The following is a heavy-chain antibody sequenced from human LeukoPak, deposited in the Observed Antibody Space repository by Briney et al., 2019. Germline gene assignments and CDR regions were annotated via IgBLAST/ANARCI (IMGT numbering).Heavy chain of an antibody. Sequence: PGGSLRLSCTASAFTFSNYDMHWVRQAPGKGLEWVAFIRYDGSNKSYADSVKVRFTISRDNSKNTLYLQVSSLRAEDTAVYYCAREGMTTLPYYFDYWGQGTLVTVSS. J-gene: IGHJ4*02. CDR2: IRYDGSNK. D-gene: IGHD4-11*01. CDR1: AFTFSNYD. V-gene: IGHV3-30*02. CDR3: AREGMTTLPYYFDY.